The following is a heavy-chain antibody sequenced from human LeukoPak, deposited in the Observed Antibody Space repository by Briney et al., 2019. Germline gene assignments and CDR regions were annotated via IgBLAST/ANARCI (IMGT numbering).Heavy chain of an antibody. CDR3: ARDTTRRTFDY. J-gene: IGHJ4*02. CDR2: INPSAGST. V-gene: IGHV1-46*01. Sequence: ASVKVSCKASGYTFTRYYIHWVRQAPGQGLEWMGIINPSAGSTSYAQKFQGRVTMTRDMSTSTVYMELSSLRSEDTAVYYCARDTTRRTFDYWGQGTLVTVSS. CDR1: GYTFTRYY. D-gene: IGHD1-1*01.